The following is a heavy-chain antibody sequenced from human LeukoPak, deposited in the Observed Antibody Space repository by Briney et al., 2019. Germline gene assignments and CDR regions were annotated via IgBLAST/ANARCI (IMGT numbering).Heavy chain of an antibody. CDR1: GFTFSYYW. CDR3: ARDLGAVAGTFDY. J-gene: IGHJ4*02. CDR2: IKEGGGEE. Sequence: PGGSLRLSCAASGFTFSYYWMTWVRQAPGQGLEWVANIKEGGGEEHYVDSVRGRFTISRDNAKNSLYLQMNSLRAEDTAVYYCARDLGAVAGTFDYWGQGTLVTVSS. V-gene: IGHV3-7*05. D-gene: IGHD6-19*01.